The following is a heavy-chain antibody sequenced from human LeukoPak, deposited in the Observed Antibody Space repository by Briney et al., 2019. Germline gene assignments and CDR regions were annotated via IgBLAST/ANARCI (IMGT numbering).Heavy chain of an antibody. D-gene: IGHD3-3*01. J-gene: IGHJ6*03. Sequence: SETLSLTCTVSGGSISSGGYYWNWIRQPPGKGLEWIGYIYYSGTTYYNPSLKSRVTISVDTSKNQFSLKLSSVTAADTAVYYCARVMENFWSGYIPRARYYYYMDVWGKGTTVTVSS. CDR2: IYYSGTT. CDR1: GGSISSGGYY. CDR3: ARVMENFWSGYIPRARYYYYMDV. V-gene: IGHV4-30-2*01.